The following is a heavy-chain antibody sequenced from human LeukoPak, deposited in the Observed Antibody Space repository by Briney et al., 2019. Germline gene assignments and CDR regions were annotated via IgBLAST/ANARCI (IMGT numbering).Heavy chain of an antibody. J-gene: IGHJ4*02. CDR3: ARSPVLRFLEWLSYPTIFDY. CDR1: GGSFGGYY. CDR2: INHSGST. V-gene: IGHV4-34*01. Sequence: SETLSLTCAVYGGSFGGYYWSWIRQPPGKGLEWIGEINHSGSTNYNPSLKSRVTISVDTSKNQFSLKLSSVTAADTAVYYCARSPVLRFLEWLSYPTIFDYWGQGTLVTVSS. D-gene: IGHD3-3*01.